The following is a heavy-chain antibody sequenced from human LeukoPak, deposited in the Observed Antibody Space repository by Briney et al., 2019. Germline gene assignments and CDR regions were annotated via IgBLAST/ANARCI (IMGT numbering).Heavy chain of an antibody. V-gene: IGHV3-21*01. D-gene: IGHD2-15*01. CDR3: ARDPAGEGYLNH. Sequence: PGGSLRLSCAASGFTVSSNYMSWVRQAPGKGLEWVSSISSSSSYIYYADSVKGRFTISRDNAKNSLYLQMNSLRAEDTAVYHCARDPAGEGYLNHWGQGTLVTVSS. J-gene: IGHJ4*02. CDR1: GFTVSSNY. CDR2: ISSSSSYI.